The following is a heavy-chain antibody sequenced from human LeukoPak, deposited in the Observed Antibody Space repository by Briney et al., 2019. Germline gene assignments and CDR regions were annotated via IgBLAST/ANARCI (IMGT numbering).Heavy chain of an antibody. CDR2: ISYDGSNK. CDR1: GFTFSSYA. CDR3: AGPQWLVGFDDY. J-gene: IGHJ4*02. Sequence: GGSLRLSCAASGFTFSSYAMHWVRQAPGKGLEWVAVISYDGSNKYYADSVKGRFSISRDNSKNTLYLQMNSLRAEDTAVYYCAGPQWLVGFDDYWGQGTLVTVS. V-gene: IGHV3-30-3*01. D-gene: IGHD6-19*01.